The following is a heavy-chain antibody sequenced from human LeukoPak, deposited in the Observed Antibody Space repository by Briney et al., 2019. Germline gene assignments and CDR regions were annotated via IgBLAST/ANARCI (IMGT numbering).Heavy chain of an antibody. CDR1: GDSVSSNSAA. V-gene: IGHV6-1*01. CDR3: AREGPYSGYGRYYYYYMDV. Sequence: SQTLSLTCAISGDSVSSNSAAWNWIRQSPSRGLEWLGRTYYRSKWYNHYAVSVKSRITINPATSKNQFSLQLNSVTPEDTAVYYRAREGPYSGYGRYYYYYMDVWGKGTTVTVSS. D-gene: IGHD5-12*01. J-gene: IGHJ6*03. CDR2: TYYRSKWYN.